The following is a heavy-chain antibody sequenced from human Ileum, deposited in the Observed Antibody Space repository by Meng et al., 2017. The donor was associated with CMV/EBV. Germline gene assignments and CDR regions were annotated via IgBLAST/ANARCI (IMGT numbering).Heavy chain of an antibody. CDR3: ARYNPRDWHFDV. V-gene: IGHV4-34*01. CDR1: GESFNIYY. CDR2: INHSGST. D-gene: IGHD1-14*01. Sequence: LTCAFYGESFNIYYWTWIRQPPGKGLEWIGEINHSGSTNYSPSLKSRVTISIDTPKSQFSLKLSSVTAADTSVYYCARYNPRDWHFDVWGRGTLVTVSS. J-gene: IGHJ2*01.